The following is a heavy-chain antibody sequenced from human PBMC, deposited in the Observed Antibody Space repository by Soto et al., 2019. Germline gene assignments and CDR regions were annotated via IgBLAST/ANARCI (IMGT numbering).Heavy chain of an antibody. V-gene: IGHV4-31*03. CDR2: IYYSGST. CDR3: ARAARTRPRATVVTMDY. Sequence: QVQLQESGPGLVKPSQTLSLTCTVSGGSISSGGYYWSWIRQHPGKGLEWIGYIYYSGSTYYNPSRNSRVTISVDTYKNKFSPKRSSVTAADTAVYYCARAARTRPRATVVTMDYWGQGTLVTVSS. J-gene: IGHJ4*02. D-gene: IGHD3-22*01. CDR1: GGSISSGGYY.